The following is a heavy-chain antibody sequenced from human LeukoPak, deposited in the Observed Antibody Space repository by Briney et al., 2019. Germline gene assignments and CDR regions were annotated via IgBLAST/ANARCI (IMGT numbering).Heavy chain of an antibody. CDR1: GFNLNSYM. CDR2: ISSTGSYI. CDR3: TRVAQSGPTGWFDP. V-gene: IGHV3-21*01. Sequence: GGSVRLSCAASGFNLNSYMLNWVRQAPGKGLEWVSSISSTGSYIYYADSVKGRFTISRDNPGNVVYLQMDSLRAEDTAVYYCTRVAQSGPTGWFDPWGQGTLVTVSP. J-gene: IGHJ5*02. D-gene: IGHD1-1*01.